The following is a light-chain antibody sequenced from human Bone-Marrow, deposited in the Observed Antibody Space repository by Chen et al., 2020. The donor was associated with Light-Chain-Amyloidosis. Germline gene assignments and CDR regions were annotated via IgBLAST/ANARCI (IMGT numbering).Light chain of an antibody. CDR1: NIGSTS. J-gene: IGLJ3*02. Sequence: SYVLTQPSSVSVAPRQTATIACGGNNIGSTSVHWYQQTPGQAPLLVVYDDSDRPSGIPERLAGSNCGNTATLTISRVEAGDEAEYYCQVWDRSSDRPVFGGGTKLTVL. V-gene: IGLV3-21*02. CDR3: QVWDRSSDRPV. CDR2: DDS.